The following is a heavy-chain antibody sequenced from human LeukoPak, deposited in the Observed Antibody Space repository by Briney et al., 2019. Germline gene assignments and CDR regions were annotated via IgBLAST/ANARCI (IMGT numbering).Heavy chain of an antibody. CDR1: GGSISSSDYY. CDR3: ARHVTGRPEGY. J-gene: IGHJ4*02. Sequence: PSETLSLTCTVSGGSISSSDYYWGWIRQPPGKGLEWIGSMSYSGKMFYNPSLKSRVTMSVDTSKSQISLNLSSVAAADTAVYYCARHVTGRPEGYWGQGTLVTVSS. V-gene: IGHV4-39*01. CDR2: MSYSGKM.